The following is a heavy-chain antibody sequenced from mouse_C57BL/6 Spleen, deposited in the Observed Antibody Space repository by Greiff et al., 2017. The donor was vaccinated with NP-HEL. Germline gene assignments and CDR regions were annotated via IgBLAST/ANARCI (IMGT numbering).Heavy chain of an antibody. CDR2: IYPRSGNT. CDR3: ARVSYSNFYAMDY. V-gene: IGHV1-81*01. CDR1: GYTFTSYG. Sequence: VQLQESGAELARPGASVKLSCKASGYTFTSYGISWVKQRTGQGLEWIGEIYPRSGNTYYNEKFKGKATLTADKSSSTAYMELRSLTSEDSAVYFCARVSYSNFYAMDYWGQGTSVTVSS. D-gene: IGHD2-5*01. J-gene: IGHJ4*01.